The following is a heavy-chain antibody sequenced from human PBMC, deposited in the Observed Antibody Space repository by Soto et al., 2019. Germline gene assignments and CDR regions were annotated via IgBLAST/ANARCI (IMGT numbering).Heavy chain of an antibody. J-gene: IGHJ4*02. Sequence: PSETLSLTCTVSGGPISSYYWSWIRQPPGKGLEWIGYIYYSGSTNYNPSLKSRVTISVDTSKNQFSLKLSSVTAADTAVYYCARLVVVPAASYYFDYWGQGTLVTVSS. CDR3: ARLVVVPAASYYFDY. V-gene: IGHV4-59*08. CDR2: IYYSGST. D-gene: IGHD2-2*01. CDR1: GGPISSYY.